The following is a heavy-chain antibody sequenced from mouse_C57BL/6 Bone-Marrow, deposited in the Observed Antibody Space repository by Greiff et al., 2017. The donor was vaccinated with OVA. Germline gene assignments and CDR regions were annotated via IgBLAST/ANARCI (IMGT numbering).Heavy chain of an antibody. CDR1: GFTFSDYG. CDR3: ARGGTTAGDY. D-gene: IGHD1-2*01. CDR2: ISSGSSTI. V-gene: IGHV5-17*01. J-gene: IGHJ2*01. Sequence: EVKVVESGGGLVKPGGSLKLSCAASGFTFSDYGMHWVRQAPEKGLEWVAYISSGSSTIYYADTVKGRFTISRDNAKNTLFLQMTSLRSEDTAMYYCARGGTTAGDYWGQGTTLTVSS.